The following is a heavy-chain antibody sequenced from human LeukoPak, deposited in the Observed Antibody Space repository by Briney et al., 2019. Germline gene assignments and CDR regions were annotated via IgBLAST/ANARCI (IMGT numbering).Heavy chain of an antibody. J-gene: IGHJ3*02. Sequence: GSSVKVSCKASGGTFSNYAISWVRQAPGQGLEWMGGIIPIFGTANYAQKFRGRVTITADKSTRTAYMELSSLRSEDTAVYYCARVDDSSGPEGAFDIWGQGTMVTVSS. D-gene: IGHD3-22*01. CDR1: GGTFSNYA. CDR3: ARVDDSSGPEGAFDI. V-gene: IGHV1-69*06. CDR2: IIPIFGTA.